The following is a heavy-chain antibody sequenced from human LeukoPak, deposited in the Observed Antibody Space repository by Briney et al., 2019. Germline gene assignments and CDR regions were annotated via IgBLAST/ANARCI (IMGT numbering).Heavy chain of an antibody. D-gene: IGHD3-16*01. Sequence: GGSLRLSCTASGFTFDDYAMHWVRQAPGKGLKWVSGISWNSGSIGYADSVKGRFTISRDNAKNSLYLQMNSLRAEDTALYYCAKDVYRSGEYAFDIWGQGTMVTVSS. CDR1: GFTFDDYA. J-gene: IGHJ3*02. V-gene: IGHV3-9*01. CDR2: ISWNSGSI. CDR3: AKDVYRSGEYAFDI.